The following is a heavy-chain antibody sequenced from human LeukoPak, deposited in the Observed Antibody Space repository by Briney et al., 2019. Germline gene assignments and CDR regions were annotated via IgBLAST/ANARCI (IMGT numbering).Heavy chain of an antibody. Sequence: GGSLRLSCVASKFTFSSYAMSWLRQAPGQRLEWVSTLTDSGRSPFYADSVRGRFTISRDNSNNTLYLHLGSLTADDTAFYYCAKHRGPYGANPFGQWGPGTLVTVSS. CDR1: KFTFSSYA. D-gene: IGHD4-23*01. CDR2: LTDSGRSP. V-gene: IGHV3-23*01. CDR3: AKHRGPYGANPFGQ. J-gene: IGHJ4*01.